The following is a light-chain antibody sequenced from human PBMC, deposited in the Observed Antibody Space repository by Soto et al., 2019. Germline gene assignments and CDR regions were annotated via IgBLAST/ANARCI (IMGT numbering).Light chain of an antibody. V-gene: IGKV1-39*01. Sequence: DIQMTQSPSSLSASVEDRVIITCRASQSISNHLNWYQQKPGKAPKLLIFDASSLQSGVPSRFSGSRSGPDFTLTLCSLQPEDFATYYCQRSYSSPPTFGQGTKVEIK. CDR3: QRSYSSPPT. CDR2: DAS. J-gene: IGKJ1*01. CDR1: QSISNH.